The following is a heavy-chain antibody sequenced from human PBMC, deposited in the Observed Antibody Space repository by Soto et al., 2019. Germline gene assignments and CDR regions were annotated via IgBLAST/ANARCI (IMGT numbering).Heavy chain of an antibody. J-gene: IGHJ6*02. V-gene: IGHV5-51*01. CDR3: ARPTSKILNGMDV. CDR2: IYPGDSDT. Sequence: RESLKISCKGSGYSFTSYWIGWVRQMPGKGLEWMGIIYPGDSDTRYSPSFQGQVTISADKSISTAYLQWSSLKASDTAMYYCARPTSKILNGMDVWGQGTTVTVSS. CDR1: GYSFTSYW. D-gene: IGHD2-8*02.